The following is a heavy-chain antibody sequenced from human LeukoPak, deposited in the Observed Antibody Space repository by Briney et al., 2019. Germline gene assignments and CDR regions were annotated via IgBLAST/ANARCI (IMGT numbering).Heavy chain of an antibody. J-gene: IGHJ4*02. CDR1: GFTFNTYA. Sequence: GGSLRLSCAASGFTFNTYAMHWVRQAPGKGLEWVAVISYDGSNKYYADSVKCRFTISRDNSKNTLYLQMNSLRAEDTAVYYCARVGTVVHFDYWGQGTLVTVSS. V-gene: IGHV3-30-3*01. CDR2: ISYDGSNK. D-gene: IGHD4-23*01. CDR3: ARVGTVVHFDY.